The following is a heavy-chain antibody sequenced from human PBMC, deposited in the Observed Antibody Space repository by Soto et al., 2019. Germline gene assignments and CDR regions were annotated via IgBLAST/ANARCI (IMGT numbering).Heavy chain of an antibody. D-gene: IGHD3-3*01. CDR2: INHSGST. CDR3: ARAGSIFGVVSFDY. CDR1: GGSFSGYY. V-gene: IGHV4-34*01. J-gene: IGHJ4*02. Sequence: QVQLQQWGAGLLKPSETLSLTCAVYGGSFSGYYWSWIRQPPGKGLEWIGEINHSGSTNYNPSLKGRVTISVDTSKNQFSLKLSSVTAADTAVYYCARAGSIFGVVSFDYWGQGTLVTVSS.